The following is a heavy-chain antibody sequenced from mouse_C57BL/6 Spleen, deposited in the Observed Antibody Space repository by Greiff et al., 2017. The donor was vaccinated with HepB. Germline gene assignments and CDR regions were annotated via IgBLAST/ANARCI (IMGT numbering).Heavy chain of an antibody. Sequence: QVQLKESGAELARPGASVKLSCKASGYTFTSYGISWVKQRTGQGLEWIGEIYPRSGNTYYNEKFKGKATLTADKSSSTAYMELRSLTSEDSAVYFCARVITTNYFDYWGQGTTLTVSS. D-gene: IGHD1-1*01. CDR1: GYTFTSYG. J-gene: IGHJ2*01. CDR3: ARVITTNYFDY. CDR2: IYPRSGNT. V-gene: IGHV1-81*01.